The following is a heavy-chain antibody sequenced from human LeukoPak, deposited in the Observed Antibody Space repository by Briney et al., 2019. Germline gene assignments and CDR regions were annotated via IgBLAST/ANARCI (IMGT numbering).Heavy chain of an antibody. J-gene: IGHJ4*02. V-gene: IGHV3-30*02. D-gene: IGHD3-22*01. Sequence: GGSLRLSCAASGFTFRSFGMHWVRQAPGKGLEWVAFIRYDGSDKYYADSVKGRFTISRDNSKNTLYLQMNSLRAEDTAVYYSAKTYYYDSSGYYPDYWGQGTLVTVSS. CDR2: IRYDGSDK. CDR3: AKTYYYDSSGYYPDY. CDR1: GFTFRSFG.